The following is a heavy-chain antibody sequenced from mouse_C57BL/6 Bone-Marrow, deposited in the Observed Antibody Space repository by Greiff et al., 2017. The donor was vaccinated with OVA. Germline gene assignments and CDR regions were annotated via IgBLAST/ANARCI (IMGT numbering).Heavy chain of an antibody. J-gene: IGHJ3*01. D-gene: IGHD6-1*01. V-gene: IGHV1-59*01. CDR1: GYTFTSYW. CDR3: ARSVGPPFAY. Sequence: QVQLQQSGAELVRPGTSVKLSCKASGYTFTSYWMHWVKQRPGQGLAWIGVIDPSDSYTNYNQKFKGKATLTVDTSSSTAYMQLSSLTSEDSAVYYCARSVGPPFAYWGQGTLVTVSA. CDR2: IDPSDSYT.